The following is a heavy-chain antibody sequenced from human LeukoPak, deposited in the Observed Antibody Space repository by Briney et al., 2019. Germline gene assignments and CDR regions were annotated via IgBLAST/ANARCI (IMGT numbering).Heavy chain of an antibody. CDR1: GFTFNSFG. V-gene: IGHV3-33*01. CDR3: ATSRVAGTRLVIDF. J-gene: IGHJ4*02. D-gene: IGHD6-19*01. Sequence: GGSLRLYCVASGFTFNSFGMHWVGQAPGKGLEWVAIIWYDGSDKYYVDSVKGRFTISRDNSKSTLYLQMNSLRAEDTAMYYSATSRVAGTRLVIDFWGQRTLVTVSS. CDR2: IWYDGSDK.